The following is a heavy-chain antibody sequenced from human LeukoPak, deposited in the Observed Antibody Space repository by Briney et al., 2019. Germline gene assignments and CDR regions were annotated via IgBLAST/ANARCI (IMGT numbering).Heavy chain of an antibody. Sequence: GGSLRLSCAASGPTFSSYAMHWVRQAPGKGLEWVAVISYDGSNKYYADSVKGRFTISRDNSKNTLYLQMNSLRAEDTAVYYCARGNIYSNYVYYYYGMDVWGQGTTVTVSS. CDR2: ISYDGSNK. CDR1: GPTFSSYA. V-gene: IGHV3-30-3*01. D-gene: IGHD4-11*01. CDR3: ARGNIYSNYVYYYYGMDV. J-gene: IGHJ6*02.